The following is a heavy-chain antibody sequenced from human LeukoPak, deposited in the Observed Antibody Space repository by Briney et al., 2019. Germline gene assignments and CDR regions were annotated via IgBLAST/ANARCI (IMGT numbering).Heavy chain of an antibody. Sequence: GGSLRLSCTASGFTFGDYAMTSVRQAPGKGLEWVGFIRSKAYGGTTEYAASVKGRFTISRDDSKSIAYLQMNSLKTEDTAVYYCTRDQTPYYWGQGTLVTVSS. CDR1: GFTFGDYA. CDR2: IRSKAYGGTT. J-gene: IGHJ4*02. V-gene: IGHV3-49*04. CDR3: TRDQTPYY.